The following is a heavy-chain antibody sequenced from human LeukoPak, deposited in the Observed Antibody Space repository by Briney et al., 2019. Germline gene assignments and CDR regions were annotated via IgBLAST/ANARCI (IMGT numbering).Heavy chain of an antibody. D-gene: IGHD6-19*01. CDR2: INPSGGST. CDR3: AREERPNRSSGWYLPAVTQGSFDY. Sequence: ASVKVSCKASGYTFTSYYMHWVRQAPGQGLEWMGIINPSGGSTSYAQKFQGRVTMTRDTSTSTVYMELSSLRSEDTAVYYCAREERPNRSSGWYLPAVTQGSFDYWGQGTLVTVSS. CDR1: GYTFTSYY. J-gene: IGHJ4*02. V-gene: IGHV1-46*01.